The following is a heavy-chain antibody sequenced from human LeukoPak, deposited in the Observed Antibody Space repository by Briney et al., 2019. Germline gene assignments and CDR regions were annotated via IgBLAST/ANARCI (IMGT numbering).Heavy chain of an antibody. Sequence: PGGSLRLSCAASGLTFSSYDMTWVRQAPGKGLEWVSSISGSGDTTYYADSVRGRFTISRDNSKNTLFLQMNSLRAEDTAVYYSAIKAKGDYWGQGTLVTVSS. J-gene: IGHJ4*02. V-gene: IGHV3-23*01. CDR2: ISGSGDTT. CDR3: AIKAKGDY. CDR1: GLTFSSYD. D-gene: IGHD3-10*01.